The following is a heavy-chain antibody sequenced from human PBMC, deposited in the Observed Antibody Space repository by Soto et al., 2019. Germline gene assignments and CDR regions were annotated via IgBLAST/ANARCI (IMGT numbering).Heavy chain of an antibody. CDR2: MDPNTGHT. Sequence: GASVKVSWKASGYTFTSYDINWVRQATGQGLEWMGWMDPNTGHTGYAQKFQGRVSMTRDTSISTAYMELSSLTSEDTAVYYCARRFYYDSRDPNWFDPPGQGSLVTVSS. V-gene: IGHV1-8*01. D-gene: IGHD3-16*01. CDR1: GYTFTSYD. CDR3: ARRFYYDSRDPNWFDP. J-gene: IGHJ5*02.